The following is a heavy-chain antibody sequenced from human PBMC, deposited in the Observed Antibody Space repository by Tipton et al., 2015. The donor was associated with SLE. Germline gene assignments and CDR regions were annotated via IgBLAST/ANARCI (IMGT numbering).Heavy chain of an antibody. CDR3: AGGGVATMGGYAFEI. CDR1: GGSFSGYY. J-gene: IGHJ3*02. Sequence: TLSLTCTVYGGSFSGYYWSWIRQPPGKGLEWIGEMDHSGITNYNPSLKSRVTISVETSKNHFSLTLSSVTAADTALYYCAGGGVATMGGYAFEIWGQGTMVTVSS. CDR2: MDHSGIT. V-gene: IGHV4-34*01. D-gene: IGHD5-12*01.